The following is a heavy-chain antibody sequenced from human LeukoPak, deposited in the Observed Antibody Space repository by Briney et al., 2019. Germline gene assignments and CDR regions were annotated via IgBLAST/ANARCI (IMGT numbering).Heavy chain of an antibody. CDR1: GYTLTGYY. J-gene: IGHJ4*02. CDR2: MNPNSGNT. CDR3: ARGRRRGGDCSDY. D-gene: IGHD2-21*02. V-gene: IGHV1-8*02. Sequence: ASVKVSCKASGYTLTGYYMHWVRQAPGQGLEWMGWMNPNSGNTGYAQKFQGRVTMTRNTSISTAYMELSSLRSEDTAVYYCARGRRRGGDCSDYWGQGTLVTVSS.